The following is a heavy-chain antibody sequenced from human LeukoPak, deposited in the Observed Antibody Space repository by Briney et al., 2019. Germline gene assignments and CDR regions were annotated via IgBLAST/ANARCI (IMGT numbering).Heavy chain of an antibody. CDR3: AREGYCTNGVCYKGRELDY. J-gene: IGHJ4*02. V-gene: IGHV1-18*01. CDR1: GYTFTSYG. D-gene: IGHD2-8*01. CDR2: ISAYNGNT. Sequence: ASVKVSCKASGYTFTSYGISWVRQAPGQGVERMGWISAYNGNTNYAQKLQGRVTMTTDTSTSTAYMELRSLRSDDTAVYYCAREGYCTNGVCYKGRELDYWGQGTLVTVSS.